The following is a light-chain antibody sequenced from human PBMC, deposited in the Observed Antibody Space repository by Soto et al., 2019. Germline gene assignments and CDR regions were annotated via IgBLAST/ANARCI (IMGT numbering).Light chain of an antibody. CDR1: SGHSSSA. CDR3: QTWGRDILVV. J-gene: IGLJ2*01. Sequence: QPVLTQSPSASASLGASVKLTCTLDSGHSSSAIAWHQQRPEKGPRYLMTVNSDGSHNKGDGIPDRFSGSSSGAERYLTISSLQSDDEADYYCQTWGRDILVVFGGGTKVTVL. V-gene: IGLV4-69*02. CDR2: VNSDGSH.